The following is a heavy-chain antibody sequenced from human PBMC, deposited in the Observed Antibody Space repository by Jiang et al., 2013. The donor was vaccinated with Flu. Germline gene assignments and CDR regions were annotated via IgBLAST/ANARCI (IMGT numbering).Heavy chain of an antibody. Sequence: TCTVSGGSISSYYWSWIRQPPGKGLEWIGYVYYSGNTNYNPSLKSRVTILVDTSKNQFSLKLSSVTAADTAVYYCARGQDNHLSYFDQWGQGALVTVSS. CDR2: VYYSGNT. V-gene: IGHV4-59*01. CDR1: GGSISSYY. J-gene: IGHJ4*02. D-gene: IGHD1-14*01. CDR3: ARGQDNHLSYFDQ.